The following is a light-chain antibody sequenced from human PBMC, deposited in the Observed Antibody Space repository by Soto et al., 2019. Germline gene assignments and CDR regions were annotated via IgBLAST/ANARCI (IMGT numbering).Light chain of an antibody. CDR3: QQSGSSPLT. CDR2: GAS. CDR1: QSVSSSY. J-gene: IGKJ4*01. Sequence: EIVLTQSPGTLSLSPGERATLSCRASQSVSSSYLAWYQQNPGQAPRLLIYGASSRATGIPDRFSGSGSGTDFTLTISRLEPEDFAVYYCQQSGSSPLTFCGGTKVEIK. V-gene: IGKV3-20*01.